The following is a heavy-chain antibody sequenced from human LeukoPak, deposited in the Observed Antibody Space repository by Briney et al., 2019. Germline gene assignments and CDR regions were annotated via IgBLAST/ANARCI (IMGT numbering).Heavy chain of an antibody. CDR2: ISVRSNYI. J-gene: IGHJ4*02. D-gene: IGHD3-22*01. CDR1: GYTFSSYS. CDR3: GRLSRNSDTSGFYYYYDF. V-gene: IGHV3-21*01. Sequence: PGGSLRLSCVAAGYTFSSYSVNWVRHAPGKGLEWVSSISVRSNYIYYADSVRGRFSISRDDARDSLYLQMNSLRAEDTAGYFCGRLSRNSDTSGFYYYYDFWGQGTLVTVSS.